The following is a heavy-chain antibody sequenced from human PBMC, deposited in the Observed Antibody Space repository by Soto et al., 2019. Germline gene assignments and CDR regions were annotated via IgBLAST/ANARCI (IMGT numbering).Heavy chain of an antibody. CDR2: VYRTGST. D-gene: IGHD6-13*01. Sequence: SETLSLTCAVSGGSISTSNWWSWVRQPPGKGLEWIGEVYRTGSTNYSPSLESRLTISVDKSKNQFSLKLTSVTAADTAVYYCARARATIAAAAIFDCWGQGTLVTSPQ. CDR3: ARARATIAAAAIFDC. CDR1: GGSISTSNW. V-gene: IGHV4-4*02. J-gene: IGHJ4*02.